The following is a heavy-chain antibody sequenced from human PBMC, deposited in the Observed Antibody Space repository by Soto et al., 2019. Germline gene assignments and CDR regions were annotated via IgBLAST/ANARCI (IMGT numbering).Heavy chain of an antibody. CDR3: ARVSYGGEFDY. Sequence: QVQLVQSGAEVKKPGSSVKVSCKASGGTFSSYTISWVRQVPGQGLEWMGRIIPILGIANYAQKFQGRVTITADKSTSTDYMELSILRSECRDGYYCARVSYGGEFDYWGQGTLVTVSS. CDR1: GGTFSSYT. J-gene: IGHJ4*02. V-gene: IGHV1-69*02. D-gene: IGHD5-12*01. CDR2: IIPILGIA.